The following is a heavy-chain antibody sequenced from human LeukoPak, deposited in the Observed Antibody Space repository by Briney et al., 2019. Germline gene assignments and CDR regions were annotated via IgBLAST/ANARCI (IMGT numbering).Heavy chain of an antibody. V-gene: IGHV3-23*01. CDR1: GFTFSSYA. D-gene: IGHD3-3*01. CDR3: ARLPYYDFWSGYPYYFDY. Sequence: GGSLRLSCAASGFTFSSYAMSWVRQAPGKGLEWVSGIGGSGGSTYYADSVKGRFTISRDNSENTLYLQMNSLRAEDTAVYYCARLPYYDFWSGYPYYFDYWGQGTLVTVSS. CDR2: IGGSGGST. J-gene: IGHJ4*02.